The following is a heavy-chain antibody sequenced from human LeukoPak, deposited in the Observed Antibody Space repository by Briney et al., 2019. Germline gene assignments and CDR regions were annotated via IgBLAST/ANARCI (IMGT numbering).Heavy chain of an antibody. J-gene: IGHJ4*02. D-gene: IGHD3-3*01. Sequence: SVKVSCKASRFTFPRCAMQWVRQARGQRLEWIGCIVVESGNTNYAQKFQERVTITRDMSTSTAYREQSSLRSEDTAVYYCAAGRRRWDTYYDFWSGYYTADYWGQGTLVTVSS. CDR2: IVVESGNT. CDR3: AAGRRRWDTYYDFWSGYYTADY. V-gene: IGHV1-58*02. CDR1: RFTFPRCA.